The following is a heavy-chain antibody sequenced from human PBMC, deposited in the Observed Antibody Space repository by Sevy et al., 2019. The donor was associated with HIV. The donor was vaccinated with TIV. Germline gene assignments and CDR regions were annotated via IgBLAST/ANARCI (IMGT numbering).Heavy chain of an antibody. CDR2: IHHSGTT. D-gene: IGHD3-22*01. V-gene: IGHV4-59*02. CDR3: TRVDSSGHSDY. Sequence: SETLSLTCTVSGGSVSGYFWSWIRQPPGRGLEWIGNIHHSGTTKYNPSLKSRLTISVDTSKNQFSLILTSVTAADTAVYYCTRVDSSGHSDYWGQGTPVTISS. CDR1: GGSVSGYF. J-gene: IGHJ4*02.